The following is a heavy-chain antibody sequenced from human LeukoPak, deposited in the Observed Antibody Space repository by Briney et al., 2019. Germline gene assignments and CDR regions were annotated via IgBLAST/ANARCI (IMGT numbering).Heavy chain of an antibody. CDR2: IIPIFGTA. CDR3: ARAGGITMVRGVPYYYYYYGMDV. Sequence: SVKVSCKASGGTFSSYAISWVRQAPGQGLEWMGGIIPIFGTANYAQKFQGRVTITADESTSTAYMELSSLRSEDTAVYYCARAGGITMVRGVPYYYYYYGMDVWGKGATVTVSS. J-gene: IGHJ6*04. V-gene: IGHV1-69*01. D-gene: IGHD3-10*01. CDR1: GGTFSSYA.